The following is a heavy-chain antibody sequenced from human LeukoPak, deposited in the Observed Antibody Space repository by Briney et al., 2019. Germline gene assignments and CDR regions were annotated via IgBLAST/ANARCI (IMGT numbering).Heavy chain of an antibody. CDR2: INHSGST. J-gene: IGHJ4*02. V-gene: IGHV4-34*01. Sequence: SETLSLTCAVYGGSFSGYYWSWIRQPPGKGLEWIGKINHSGSTNYNPSLKSRVTISVDTSKNQFSLKLSSVTAADTAVYYCARGRLVAAAGTYYFDYWGQGTLVTVSS. CDR1: GGSFSGYY. D-gene: IGHD6-13*01. CDR3: ARGRLVAAAGTYYFDY.